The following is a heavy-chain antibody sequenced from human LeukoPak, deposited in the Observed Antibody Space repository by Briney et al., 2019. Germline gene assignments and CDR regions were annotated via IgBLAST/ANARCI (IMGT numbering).Heavy chain of an antibody. Sequence: ASVKVSCKASGYTFTGYYMHWVRQAPGQGLEWMGWINPNSGGTNYAQKFQGRVTMTRDTSISTAYMELSRLRSDETAVYYCARDYSPGDGELGTKDQYYFDYWGQGTLVTVSS. CDR2: INPNSGGT. D-gene: IGHD1-7*01. J-gene: IGHJ4*02. V-gene: IGHV1-2*02. CDR1: GYTFTGYY. CDR3: ARDYSPGDGELGTKDQYYFDY.